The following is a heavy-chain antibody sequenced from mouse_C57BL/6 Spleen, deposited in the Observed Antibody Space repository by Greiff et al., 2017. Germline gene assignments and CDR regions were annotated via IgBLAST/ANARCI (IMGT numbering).Heavy chain of an antibody. CDR2: IWRGGST. J-gene: IGHJ1*03. V-gene: IGHV2-5*01. CDR3: AKEGDTTVVYWYFDV. CDR1: GFSLTSYG. Sequence: VMLVESGPGLVQPSQSLSITCTVSGFSLTSYGVHWVRQSPGKGLEWLGVIWRGGSTDYNAAFMSRLSITKDNSKSQVFFKMNSLQADDTAIYYCAKEGDTTVVYWYFDVWGTGTTVTVSS. D-gene: IGHD1-1*01.